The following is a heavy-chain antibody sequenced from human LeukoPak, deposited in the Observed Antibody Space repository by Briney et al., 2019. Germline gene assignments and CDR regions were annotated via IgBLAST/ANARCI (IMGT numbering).Heavy chain of an antibody. J-gene: IGHJ3*02. CDR2: MRYDGSTK. CDR1: GFSFSSYG. D-gene: IGHD3-10*01. V-gene: IGHV3-30*02. CDR3: AKDDLWFGEFDAFDI. Sequence: GGSLRLSCAASGFSFSSYGMHWVRQAPGKGLEWVAFMRYDGSTKYYADSVKGRFTISRDNSNNMLYLQMNSLRAEDTAVYYCAKDDLWFGEFDAFDIWGQGTMVTVSS.